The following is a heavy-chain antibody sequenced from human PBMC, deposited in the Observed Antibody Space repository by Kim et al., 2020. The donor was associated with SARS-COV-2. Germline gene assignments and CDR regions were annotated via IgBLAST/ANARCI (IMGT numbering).Heavy chain of an antibody. V-gene: IGHV5-10-1*01. CDR2: SDT. Sequence: SDTNYSPSFQGHVTISADKSISTAYLQWSSLKASDTAMYYCAVAAAGIGYWGQGTLVTVSS. J-gene: IGHJ4*02. CDR3: AVAAAGIGY. D-gene: IGHD6-13*01.